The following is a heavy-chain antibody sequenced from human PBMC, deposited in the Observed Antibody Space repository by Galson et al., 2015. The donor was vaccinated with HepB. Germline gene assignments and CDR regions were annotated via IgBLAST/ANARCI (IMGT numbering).Heavy chain of an antibody. CDR1: GFTFSSYS. V-gene: IGHV3-48*01. CDR3: ARRGAGRWVVSGTFDY. J-gene: IGHJ4*02. Sequence: SLRLSCAASGFTFSSYSMNWVRQAPGKGLEWVSYISSSSSTIYYADSVKGRFAISRDNAKNSLYLQMNSLRAEDTAVYYCARRGAGRWVVSGTFDYWGQGTLVTVSS. D-gene: IGHD1-26*01. CDR2: ISSSSSTI.